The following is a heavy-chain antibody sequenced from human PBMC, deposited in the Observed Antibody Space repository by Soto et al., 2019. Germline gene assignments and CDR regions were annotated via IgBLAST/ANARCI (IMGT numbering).Heavy chain of an antibody. CDR3: SGGVGDAI. CDR1: GFSFRSDW. V-gene: IGHV3-7*04. D-gene: IGHD1-26*01. CDR2: TNQDGSEK. J-gene: IGHJ4*02. Sequence: EDQLVESGGGLVQPGGSLRLTCAVSGFSFRSDWMNWVRQAPGKGREWVAHTNQDGSEKYYLDSVKGRFTIFRDNAKNSLYLQRNSRRGEDTAVYYCSGGVGDAIWGQGALVTVSS.